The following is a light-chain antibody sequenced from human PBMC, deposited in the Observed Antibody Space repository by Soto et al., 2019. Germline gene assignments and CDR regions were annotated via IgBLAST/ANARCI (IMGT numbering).Light chain of an antibody. V-gene: IGKV3-15*01. CDR1: QSVSSN. CDR3: QQFGSSIPHT. Sequence: EIVMTQSPATLSVSPGEGATVSCRASQSVSSNLAWYQQKPGQAPRLLIYGASTRATGIPARFSGSGSGTEYTLTISSLQYEDFGVYYCQQFGSSIPHTFGQGTKLEIK. J-gene: IGKJ2*01. CDR2: GAS.